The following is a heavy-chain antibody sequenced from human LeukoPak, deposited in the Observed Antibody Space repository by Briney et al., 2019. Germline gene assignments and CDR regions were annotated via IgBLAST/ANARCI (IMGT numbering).Heavy chain of an antibody. CDR2: IYYSGST. CDR1: GGSISNYY. D-gene: IGHD2-2*01. Sequence: AETLSLTCTVSGGSISNYYWSWIRQPPGKGLEWIGYIYYSGSTNYSPSLKSRVTISVDTSKNQLSLKLNSVTAADTAVYYCARAAWGSTGCYDYWGQGTLVTVSS. CDR3: ARAAWGSTGCYDY. J-gene: IGHJ4*02. V-gene: IGHV4-59*01.